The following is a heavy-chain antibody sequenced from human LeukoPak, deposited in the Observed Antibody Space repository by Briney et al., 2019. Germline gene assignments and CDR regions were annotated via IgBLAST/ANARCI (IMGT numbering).Heavy chain of an antibody. CDR1: GFSLSTSGMC. V-gene: IGHV2-70*13. Sequence: SGPALVKPTQTLTLTCTFSGFSLSTSGMCINWIRQPPGKALEWLALIDGDDDANYSTSLKTRLTISKDTSKNQVVLTMTNMDPVDTATYYRARLHYSSAWGPSNFDYWGQGILVTVSS. J-gene: IGHJ4*02. D-gene: IGHD6-25*01. CDR2: IDGDDDA. CDR3: ARLHYSSAWGPSNFDY.